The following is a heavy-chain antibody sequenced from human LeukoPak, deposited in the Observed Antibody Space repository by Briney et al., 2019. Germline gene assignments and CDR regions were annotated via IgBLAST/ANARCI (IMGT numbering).Heavy chain of an antibody. CDR3: ARFPPTVIQPGWFDP. CDR1: GGSISSGGYS. Sequence: SETLSLTCAVSGGSISSGGYSWSWIRQPPGKGLEWIGYIYYSGSTNYNPSLKSRVTISVDTSKNQFSLKLSSVTAADTAVYYCARFPPTVIQPGWFDPWGQGTLVTVSS. CDR2: IYYSGST. V-gene: IGHV4-61*08. J-gene: IGHJ5*02. D-gene: IGHD4-11*01.